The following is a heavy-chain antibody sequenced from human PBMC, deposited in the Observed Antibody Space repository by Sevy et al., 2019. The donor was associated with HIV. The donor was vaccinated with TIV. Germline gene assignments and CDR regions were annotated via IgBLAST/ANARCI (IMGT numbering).Heavy chain of an antibody. CDR2: INPSGGST. Sequence: ASVKVSCKASGYTFTSYYMHWVRQAPGQGLEWMGIINPSGGSTSYAQKFQGRVTMTRDTSMSTVYMELSSLRSEDTAVYYCARVVDSSGYSNWFDPWGQGTLVTVSS. CDR1: GYTFTSYY. D-gene: IGHD3-22*01. CDR3: ARVVDSSGYSNWFDP. V-gene: IGHV1-46*01. J-gene: IGHJ5*02.